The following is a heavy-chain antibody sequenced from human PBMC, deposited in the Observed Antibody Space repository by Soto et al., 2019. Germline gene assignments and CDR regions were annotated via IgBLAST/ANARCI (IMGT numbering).Heavy chain of an antibody. J-gene: IGHJ4*02. CDR2: ISGSGGST. D-gene: IGHD3-10*01. CDR1: GFTFSSYA. V-gene: IGHV3-23*01. Sequence: GGSLRLSCAASGFTFSSYAMSWVRQAPGKGLEWVSAISGSGGSTYYADSVKGRFTISRDNSKNTLYLQMNSLRAEDTAVYYCAKDQNGHGLLWFGELSLDYWGQGTLVTVSS. CDR3: AKDQNGHGLLWFGELSLDY.